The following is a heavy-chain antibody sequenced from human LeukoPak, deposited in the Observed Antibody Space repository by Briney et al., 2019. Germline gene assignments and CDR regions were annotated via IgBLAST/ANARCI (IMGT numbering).Heavy chain of an antibody. CDR1: GFTFSSYE. D-gene: IGHD6-13*01. CDR2: IYSGGTT. Sequence: GGSLRLSCAASGFTFSSYEMNWVRQAPGKGLEWVSVIYSGGTTYYADSVKGRFTISRDNSKNTLYLQMDRLRAEDTAVYYCNLPGGGYGPDYWGQGTLVTVSS. V-gene: IGHV3-66*01. CDR3: NLPGGGYGPDY. J-gene: IGHJ4*02.